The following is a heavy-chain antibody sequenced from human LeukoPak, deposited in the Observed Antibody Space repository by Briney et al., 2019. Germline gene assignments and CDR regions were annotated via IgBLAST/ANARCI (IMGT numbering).Heavy chain of an antibody. CDR1: GFTFSSYA. Sequence: PGGSLRLSCTASGFTFSSYAMNWVRQAPGKGLEWISAISGSGGTTYYADSVKGRFTTSRDNSKNTLYLQMNSLRAEDTALYYCSKTVSGWNYFDYWGQGTLVTVSS. V-gene: IGHV3-23*01. D-gene: IGHD6-19*01. J-gene: IGHJ4*02. CDR2: ISGSGGTT. CDR3: SKTVSGWNYFDY.